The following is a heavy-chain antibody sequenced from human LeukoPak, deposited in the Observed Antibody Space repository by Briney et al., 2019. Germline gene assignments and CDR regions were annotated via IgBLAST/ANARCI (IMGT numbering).Heavy chain of an antibody. CDR1: GFSFSSSG. J-gene: IGHJ3*02. CDR2: ISYDGSNK. CDR3: ARDPVDTAMVHAFDI. D-gene: IGHD5-18*01. V-gene: IGHV3-30*19. Sequence: PGGSLRLSCTASGFSFSSSGMHWVRQAPGKGLEWVAVISYDGSNKYYADSVKGRFTISRDNSKNTLYLQMNSLRAEDTAVYYCARDPVDTAMVHAFDIWGQGTMVTVSS.